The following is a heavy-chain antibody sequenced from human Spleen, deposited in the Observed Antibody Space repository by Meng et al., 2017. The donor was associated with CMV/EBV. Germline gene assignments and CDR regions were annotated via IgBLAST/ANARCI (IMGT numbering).Heavy chain of an antibody. CDR3: ARVFAPAAAGGLNLFYYYGMDV. CDR1: GYTFTGYY. V-gene: IGHV1-2*02. Sequence: ASVKVSCKASGYTFTGYYMHWVRQAPGQGLEWMGWINPNSGGTNYAQKFQGRVTMTRDTSISTAYMELSRLRSDDTAVYYCARVFAPAAAGGLNLFYYYGMDVWGQGTTVTVSS. J-gene: IGHJ6*02. CDR2: INPNSGGT. D-gene: IGHD2-2*01.